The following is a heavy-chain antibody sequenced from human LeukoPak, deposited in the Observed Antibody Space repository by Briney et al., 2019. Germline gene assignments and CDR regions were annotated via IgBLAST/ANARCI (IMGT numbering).Heavy chain of an antibody. J-gene: IGHJ4*02. D-gene: IGHD3-16*01. CDR1: GYTFTSYG. V-gene: IGHV1-18*01. CDR3: ARDPPGLTLGSPGDY. Sequence: GASVKVSCKASGYTFTSYGIAWVRQAPGQGLQWMGWISANNGDTSYSQKLQGRVTMTTDTSTNTAYMELRNLTSDDTAVYYCARDPPGLTLGSPGDYWGQGTLVIVSS. CDR2: ISANNGDT.